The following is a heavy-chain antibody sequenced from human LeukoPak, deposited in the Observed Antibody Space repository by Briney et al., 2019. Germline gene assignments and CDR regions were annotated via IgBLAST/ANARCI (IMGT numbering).Heavy chain of an antibody. Sequence: SETLSLTCTVSGGSISAYCWSWIRKPPGKGLEWIGYIYYSGSINYNPSLKSRITISVDTSKNQFSLKLSSVTAADTAVYYCAKNSGIFDYWGQGTLVTVSS. CDR1: GGSISAYC. D-gene: IGHD2-21*01. J-gene: IGHJ4*02. CDR3: AKNSGIFDY. CDR2: IYYSGSI. V-gene: IGHV4-59*01.